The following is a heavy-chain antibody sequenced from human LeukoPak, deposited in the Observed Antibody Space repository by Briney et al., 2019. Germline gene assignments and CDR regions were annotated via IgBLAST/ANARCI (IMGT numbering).Heavy chain of an antibody. Sequence: SETLSLTCTVSGGSISSGGYYWSWIRQHPGKGLEWIGYIYYSGSTYYNPSLKSRVTISVDTSKNQFSLKLSSVTAADTAVYYCARGVGIRYDILTGYSPLSLTFGDYWGQGTQVTVSS. CDR2: IYYSGST. J-gene: IGHJ4*02. CDR1: GGSISSGGYY. V-gene: IGHV4-31*03. CDR3: ARGVGIRYDILTGYSPLSLTFGDY. D-gene: IGHD3-9*01.